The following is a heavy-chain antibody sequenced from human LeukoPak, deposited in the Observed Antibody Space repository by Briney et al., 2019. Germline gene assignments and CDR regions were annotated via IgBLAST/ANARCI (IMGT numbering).Heavy chain of an antibody. CDR2: INPNTGGT. Sequence: ASVKVSCKASGYTFNTFYMHWLRQVPGQGPEWMGWINPNTGGTAYSQRFQGSITVFADTSTNTAYMELTGLTSDDTAVYYCASVFCGGAKMCYKRFPDFGPWGQGTLVTVSS. V-gene: IGHV1-2*02. CDR1: GYTFNTFY. CDR3: ASVFCGGAKMCYKRFPDFGP. J-gene: IGHJ5*01. D-gene: IGHD2-21*01.